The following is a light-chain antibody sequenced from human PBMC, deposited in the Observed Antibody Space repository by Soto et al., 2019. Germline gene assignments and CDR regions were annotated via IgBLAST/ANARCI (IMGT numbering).Light chain of an antibody. CDR2: DAS. Sequence: EIVLTQSPATLSLSPGERATLSCRASQSVSSYLVWYQQKPGQAPRLLFYDASNRATGIPARFTASGSGTDFTLPISSLEPEDFAVYFCHQPSNWPSFCPGTKLEIK. J-gene: IGKJ2*01. CDR1: QSVSSY. V-gene: IGKV3-11*01. CDR3: HQPSNWPS.